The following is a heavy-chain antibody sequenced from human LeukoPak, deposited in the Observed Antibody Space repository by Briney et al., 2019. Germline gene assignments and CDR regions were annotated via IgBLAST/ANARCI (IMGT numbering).Heavy chain of an antibody. Sequence: ASVKVSCKASGYTFTGYYMHWVRQAPGQGLEWMGWINPNSGGTNYAQRFQGRVTMTRDTSISTAYMELSRLRSDDTAVYYCARGTMDYYDSSIGGSFDIWGQGTMVTVSS. J-gene: IGHJ3*02. CDR2: INPNSGGT. CDR3: ARGTMDYYDSSIGGSFDI. D-gene: IGHD3-22*01. CDR1: GYTFTGYY. V-gene: IGHV1-2*02.